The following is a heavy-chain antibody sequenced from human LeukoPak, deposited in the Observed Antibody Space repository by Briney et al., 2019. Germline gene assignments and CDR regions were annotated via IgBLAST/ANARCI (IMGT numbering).Heavy chain of an antibody. Sequence: GGSLRLSCAASGFTFNNYPMSWVRQAPGKGLEWVTVISYDGSNKYYADSVKGRFTISRDNSKNTLYLQMNSLRAEDTAVYYCARVRQGYNWNDGLDYWGQGTLVTVSS. J-gene: IGHJ4*02. CDR1: GFTFNNYP. D-gene: IGHD1-20*01. CDR3: ARVRQGYNWNDGLDY. V-gene: IGHV3-30-3*01. CDR2: ISYDGSNK.